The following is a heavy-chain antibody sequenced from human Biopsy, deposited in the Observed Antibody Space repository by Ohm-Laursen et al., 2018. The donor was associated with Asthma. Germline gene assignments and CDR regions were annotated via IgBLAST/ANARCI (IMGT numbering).Heavy chain of an antibody. CDR3: VRAVRNEQWLAPFDY. D-gene: IGHD6-19*01. J-gene: IGHJ4*02. V-gene: IGHV4-59*01. CDR2: VYWTGST. Sequence: TLSLTCSVYGGSISSFYWSWIRQSPEKGLEWMGYVYWTGSTNYNPSPKSRITMSVDTSKNRMFLESTSVTAADTAIYYCVRAVRNEQWLAPFDYWGQGKPVTVSS. CDR1: GGSISSFY.